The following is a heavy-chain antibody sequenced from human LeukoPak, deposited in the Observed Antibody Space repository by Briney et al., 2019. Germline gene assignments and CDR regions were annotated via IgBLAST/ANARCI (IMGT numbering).Heavy chain of an antibody. CDR3: AREGERGPFDY. J-gene: IGHJ4*02. D-gene: IGHD3-16*01. CDR1: GFTFSSYA. V-gene: IGHV3-30*04. CDR2: ISYDGSNK. Sequence: GGPLRLSCAASGFTFSSYAMHWVRQAPGKGLEWVAVISYDGSNKYYADSVKGRFTISRDNSKNALYLQMNSLRAEDTAVYYCAREGERGPFDYWGQGTLVTVSS.